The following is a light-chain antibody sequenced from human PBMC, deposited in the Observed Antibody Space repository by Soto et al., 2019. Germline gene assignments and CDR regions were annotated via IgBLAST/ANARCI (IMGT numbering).Light chain of an antibody. CDR1: ESVSSN. J-gene: IGKJ1*01. CDR3: QQYDSSPRT. V-gene: IGKV3-15*01. Sequence: EIGMRQSPAVLSVSPGERATLSCRASESVSSNLAWFQQKPGQAPRLLISDTSTRATGVPARFSGSGSGTDFTLTISRLEPEDFAVYYCQQYDSSPRTFGQGTKVDI. CDR2: DTS.